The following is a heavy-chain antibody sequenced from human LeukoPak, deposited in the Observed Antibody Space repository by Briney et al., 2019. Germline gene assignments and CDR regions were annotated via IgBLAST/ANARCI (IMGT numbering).Heavy chain of an antibody. CDR2: ISSNGGST. D-gene: IGHD3-10*01. Sequence: GGSLRLSCAASGFTFSSYAMHWVRQAPGKGLEYVSAISSNGGSTYYANSVKGRFTISRDNAKNSLYLQMNSLRAEDTAVYYCATGLEYGSGSYYMFREGRGWFDPWGQGTLVTVSS. CDR1: GFTFSSYA. V-gene: IGHV3-64*01. CDR3: ATGLEYGSGSYYMFREGRGWFDP. J-gene: IGHJ5*02.